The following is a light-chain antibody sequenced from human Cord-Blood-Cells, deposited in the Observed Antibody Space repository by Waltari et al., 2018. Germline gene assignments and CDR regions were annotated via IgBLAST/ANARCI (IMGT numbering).Light chain of an antibody. Sequence: QSVLTQPPSVSGAPGQRVTISCTGSSSNIGAGYDVTWYQQLPGTAPKLLIYGNSKRPSGVPDRFSGSKSGTSASLAITGLQAEDEADYYCQSYDSSLSGWVFGGGTKLTVL. V-gene: IGLV1-40*01. CDR3: QSYDSSLSGWV. J-gene: IGLJ3*02. CDR1: SSNIGAGYD. CDR2: GNS.